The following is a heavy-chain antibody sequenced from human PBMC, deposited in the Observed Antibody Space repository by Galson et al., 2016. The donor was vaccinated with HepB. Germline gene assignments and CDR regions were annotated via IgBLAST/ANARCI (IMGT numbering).Heavy chain of an antibody. V-gene: IGHV2-5*02. J-gene: IGHJ4*02. CDR3: AHRNTLLRALDY. CDR1: GFSLSTSGVA. CDR2: IYWDDDK. Sequence: PALVKPTQTLTLTCSFSGFSLSTSGVAVGWIRQPPGKALEWLALIYWDDDKRYSPSLKSRLTIPKETSKNQVGLTMTNIDPLDPATYYCAHRNTLLRALDYWGQGTLVTVSS. D-gene: IGHD3-3*01.